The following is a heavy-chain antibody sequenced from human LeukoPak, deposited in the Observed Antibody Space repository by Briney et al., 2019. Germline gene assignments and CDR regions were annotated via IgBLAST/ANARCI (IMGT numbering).Heavy chain of an antibody. J-gene: IGHJ4*02. CDR3: AKSRLDYDFWSGYYTFDC. CDR1: GFTFSSYA. Sequence: GGSLRLSCAASGFTFSSYAMSWVRQAPGKGLEWVSAISGSGGSTYYADSVKGRFTISRDNSKNTLYLQMNSLRAEDTAVYYCAKSRLDYDFWSGYYTFDCWGQGTLVTVSS. D-gene: IGHD3-3*01. V-gene: IGHV3-23*01. CDR2: ISGSGGST.